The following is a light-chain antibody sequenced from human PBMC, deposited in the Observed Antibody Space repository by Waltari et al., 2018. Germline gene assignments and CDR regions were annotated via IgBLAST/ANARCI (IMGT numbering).Light chain of an antibody. V-gene: IGKV1-39*01. CDR1: QSISNY. Sequence: DSQMTQSPSSLPASVGDRVTSTCRASQSISNYLNWYQHKPGEAPKLLVYVASNLQRGVPSRFSGSGSETDFTLTISSLQLEDFATYYCQQSYNAPYTFGQGTNVEIK. CDR2: VAS. J-gene: IGKJ2*01. CDR3: QQSYNAPYT.